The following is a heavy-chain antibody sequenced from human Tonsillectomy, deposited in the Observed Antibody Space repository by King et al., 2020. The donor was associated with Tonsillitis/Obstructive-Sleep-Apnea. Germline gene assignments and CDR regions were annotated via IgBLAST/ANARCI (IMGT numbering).Heavy chain of an antibody. D-gene: IGHD1-26*01. Sequence: VQLVESGGGLVQPGGSLRLSCAASGFTFSSYWMHWVRQAPGKGLVWVSRIKSDGSSTSYADSVKGRFTISRDNAKNTLYLQMNSVRVEDTAVYYGARELGGSYSPCFDYWGQGTLVTVSS. CDR2: IKSDGSST. CDR3: ARELGGSYSPCFDY. CDR1: GFTFSSYW. J-gene: IGHJ4*02. V-gene: IGHV3-74*01.